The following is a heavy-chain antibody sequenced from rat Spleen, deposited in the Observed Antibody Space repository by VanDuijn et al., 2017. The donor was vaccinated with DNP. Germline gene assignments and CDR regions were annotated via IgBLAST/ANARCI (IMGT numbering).Heavy chain of an antibody. J-gene: IGHJ3*01. V-gene: IGHV5-31*01. D-gene: IGHD1-6*01. CDR1: GFTFNNYW. CDR3: TTGYYGYWFTY. Sequence: EVQLVESGGGLVQPGRSLKLSCVASGFTFNNYWMTWIRQVPGKGLEWVASITSSGGSTYYPDSVKGRFTISRDNAKSTLYLQMDSLRSEDTATYYCTTGYYGYWFTYWGQGTLVTVSS. CDR2: ITSSGGST.